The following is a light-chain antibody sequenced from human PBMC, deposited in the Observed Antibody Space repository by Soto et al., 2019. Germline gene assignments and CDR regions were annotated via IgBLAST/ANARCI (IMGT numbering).Light chain of an antibody. V-gene: IGKV1-5*03. CDR2: KAS. J-gene: IGKJ4*01. Sequence: DIQTTQSPPTLSASVGDRVTITCRASQSISSWLDWYQQKPGKAPKLLIYKASSLESGVPSRFSGSGSGTEFTLTISSLQPDDFATYYCQQYNSYPLTFGGGTKVDI. CDR3: QQYNSYPLT. CDR1: QSISSW.